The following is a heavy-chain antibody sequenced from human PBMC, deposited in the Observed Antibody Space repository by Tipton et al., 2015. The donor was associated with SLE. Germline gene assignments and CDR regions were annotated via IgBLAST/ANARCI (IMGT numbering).Heavy chain of an antibody. CDR2: ISGSGGRT. Sequence: SLRLSCAASGFTFSSYAMSWVRQAPGKGVEWVSAISGSGGRTYYADSVNGRFTISRDNSKNTLYLQMNSLRAEDTAVYYCAKGATVTTRRPFDYWGQGTLVTVSS. D-gene: IGHD4-11*01. CDR3: AKGATVTTRRPFDY. V-gene: IGHV3-23*01. CDR1: GFTFSSYA. J-gene: IGHJ4*02.